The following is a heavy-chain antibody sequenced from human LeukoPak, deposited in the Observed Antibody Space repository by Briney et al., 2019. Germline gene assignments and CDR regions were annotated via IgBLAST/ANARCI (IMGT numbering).Heavy chain of an antibody. CDR2: ISSSSSYI. CDR3: ARDHSSSIDC. J-gene: IGHJ4*02. CDR1: GFTFSSYS. Sequence: PGXXXRLSCAASGFTFSSYSMNWVRQAPGKGLEWVSSISSSSSYIYYADSVKGRFTISRDNAKSSLYLQMNSLRAEDTAVYYCARDHSSSIDCWGQGTLVTVSS. V-gene: IGHV3-21*01. D-gene: IGHD6-13*01.